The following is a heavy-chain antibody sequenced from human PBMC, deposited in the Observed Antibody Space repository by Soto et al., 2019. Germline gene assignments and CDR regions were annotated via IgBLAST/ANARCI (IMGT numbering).Heavy chain of an antibody. V-gene: IGHV3-30*18. Sequence: QAQLVESGGGVVQPGTSLRLSCAASGFTFAHYAMHWVRHSPGKGLEWVAFMSHDENRKLYSDSVKGRFTISRDNSKSTLYLQMNRLRAEDSAIYYCAKDYDSWSASVNPYFDSWGLGTLVTVSS. CDR1: GFTFAHYA. CDR3: AKDYDSWSASVNPYFDS. D-gene: IGHD3-3*01. CDR2: MSHDENRK. J-gene: IGHJ4*02.